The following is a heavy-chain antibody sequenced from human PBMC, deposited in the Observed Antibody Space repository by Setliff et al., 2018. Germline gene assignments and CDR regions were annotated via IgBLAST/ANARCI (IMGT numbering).Heavy chain of an antibody. CDR1: GVSISSYY. J-gene: IGHJ4*02. CDR3: ARDPGFHSGTWCLGD. V-gene: IGHV4-59*12. Sequence: PSETLSLTCNVSGVSISSYYWSWIRQPPGKGLESIGYIQKSGGTNYNPALKSRVTISVDTSTNQFSLKLTSVTAADTAVYFCARDPGFHSGTWCLGDWGQGTQVTVSS. D-gene: IGHD2-8*01. CDR2: IQKSGGT.